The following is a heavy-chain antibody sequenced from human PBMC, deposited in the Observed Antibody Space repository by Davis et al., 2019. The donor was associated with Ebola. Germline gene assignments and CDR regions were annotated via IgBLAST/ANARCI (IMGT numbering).Heavy chain of an antibody. CDR1: GFTFSTYS. V-gene: IGHV3-48*01. J-gene: IGHJ4*01. Sequence: GGSLRLSCAASGFTFSTYSMHWVRQAPGKGLEWVSYITRSGAIFYADSVKGRFTSSRDNSRNTVYLQMNSLRPEDTAVYYCAKDRHPLANNKIYYFDYWGPGTLVTVSS. CDR3: AKDRHPLANNKIYYFDY. D-gene: IGHD2-15*01. CDR2: ITRSGAI.